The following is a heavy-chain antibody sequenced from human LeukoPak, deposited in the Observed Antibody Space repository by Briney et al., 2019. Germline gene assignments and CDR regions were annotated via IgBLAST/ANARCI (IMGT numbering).Heavy chain of an antibody. CDR3: ARRTSGGGLFDY. V-gene: IGHV4-39*01. Sequence: KASETLSLTCTVSGGSIRSSSYYWDWIRQPPGKGLEWIGSIYYSDNTYYNPSLKSRVTISVDTSKNQFSLRLSSVTAADTAVYYCARRTSGGGLFDYWGQGTLVTVSS. CDR1: GGSIRSSSYY. D-gene: IGHD3-10*01. CDR2: IYYSDNT. J-gene: IGHJ4*02.